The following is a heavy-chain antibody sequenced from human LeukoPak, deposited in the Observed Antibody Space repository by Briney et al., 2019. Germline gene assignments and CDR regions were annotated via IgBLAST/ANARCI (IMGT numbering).Heavy chain of an antibody. CDR1: GFTFSSYG. CDR3: ARVEASGYDYGAFDY. J-gene: IGHJ4*02. D-gene: IGHD5-12*01. V-gene: IGHV3-48*04. CDR2: ISWSGGSI. Sequence: GGSLRLSCAASGFTFSSYGMSWVRQAPGKGLEWVSGISWSGGSIVYADSVKGRFTISRDNAKNSLYLQMNSLRAEDTAVYYCARVEASGYDYGAFDYWGQGTLVTVSS.